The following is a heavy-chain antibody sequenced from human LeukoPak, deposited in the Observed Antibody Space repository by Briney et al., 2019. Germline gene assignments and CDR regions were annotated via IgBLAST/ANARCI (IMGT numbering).Heavy chain of an antibody. V-gene: IGHV7-4-1*02. Sequence: ASVKVSCKASGYTFTSYAMNWVRQAPGQGLEWMGWINTNTGSPTYAQGFTGRFVFPLDTSVSTAYLQISSLKAEDTAVYYCARRDGVVNPLRYYYYYYMDVWGKGTTVTVSS. CDR2: INTNTGSP. J-gene: IGHJ6*03. CDR1: GYTFTSYA. CDR3: ARRDGVVNPLRYYYYYYMDV. D-gene: IGHD3-3*01.